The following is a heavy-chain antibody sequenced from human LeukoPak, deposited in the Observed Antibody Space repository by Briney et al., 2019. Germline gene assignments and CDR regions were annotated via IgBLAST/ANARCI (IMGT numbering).Heavy chain of an antibody. CDR2: ISGDSSST. CDR3: AKAMGKYGDYVSYFDY. CDR1: GFSFDDYA. V-gene: IGHV3-43*02. D-gene: IGHD4-17*01. Sequence: PGGSLRLSCAASGFSFDDYAMHWVRQAPGMGLEWVSLISGDSSSTYYADSVKGRFTISKDNSKNSLYLQMNSLRTEDTALYYCAKAMGKYGDYVSYFDYRGQGTLVTVSS. J-gene: IGHJ4*02.